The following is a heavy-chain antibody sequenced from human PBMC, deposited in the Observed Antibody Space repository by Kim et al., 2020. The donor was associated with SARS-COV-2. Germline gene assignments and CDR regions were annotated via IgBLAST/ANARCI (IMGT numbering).Heavy chain of an antibody. CDR2: IYPGDSDT. D-gene: IGHD3-10*01. Sequence: GESLKISCKGSGYSFTSYWIGWVRQMPGKGLEWMGIIYPGDSDTRYSPSFQGQVTISADKSISTAYLQWSSLKASDTAMYYCARLSWGRNYYGSGSQHPPDYWGQGTLVTVSS. V-gene: IGHV5-51*01. CDR1: GYSFTSYW. CDR3: ARLSWGRNYYGSGSQHPPDY. J-gene: IGHJ4*02.